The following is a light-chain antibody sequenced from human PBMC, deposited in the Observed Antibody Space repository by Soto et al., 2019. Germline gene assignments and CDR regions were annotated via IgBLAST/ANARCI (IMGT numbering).Light chain of an antibody. CDR1: ANDVGGHNY. CDR2: DVT. Sequence: QSALTQPRSVSGSPGQSATISCTGTANDVGGHNYVSWYQQHPGEAPKLLIYDVTERPSGVPDRFSGSKSGNTASLTISGLQTEDGADYYCYSYAGTYTFVFGTGTKLTVL. J-gene: IGLJ1*01. CDR3: YSYAGTYTFV. V-gene: IGLV2-11*01.